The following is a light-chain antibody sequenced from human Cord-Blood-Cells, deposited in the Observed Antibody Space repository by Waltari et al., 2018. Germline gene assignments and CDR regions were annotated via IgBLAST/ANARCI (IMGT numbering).Light chain of an antibody. V-gene: IGLV2-18*02. CDR1: SIHVGSNNR. J-gene: IGLJ1*01. CDR2: EGS. Sequence: QSALTQPPSVSGSPVQSVTISCTGTSIHVGSNNRVSWYQQPPGTAPKLMIYEGSNRPSGVPDRFSGSKSGNTASLTISGLQAEDEADYYCSSYTSSSTYVFGTGTKVTVL. CDR3: SSYTSSSTYV.